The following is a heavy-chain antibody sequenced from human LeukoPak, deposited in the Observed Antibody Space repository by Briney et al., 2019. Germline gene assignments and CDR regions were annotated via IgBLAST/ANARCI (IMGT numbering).Heavy chain of an antibody. CDR2: IYHSGST. D-gene: IGHD2/OR15-2a*01. V-gene: IGHV4-38-2*01. Sequence: PSETLSLTCAVSGYSISSGYYWGWIRQPPGKGLEWIGSIYHSGSTYYNPSLKSRVTISVDTSKNQFSLKLSSVTAAGTAVYYCARLHSIAISGAFDIWGQGTMVTVSS. CDR3: ARLHSIAISGAFDI. J-gene: IGHJ3*02. CDR1: GYSISSGYY.